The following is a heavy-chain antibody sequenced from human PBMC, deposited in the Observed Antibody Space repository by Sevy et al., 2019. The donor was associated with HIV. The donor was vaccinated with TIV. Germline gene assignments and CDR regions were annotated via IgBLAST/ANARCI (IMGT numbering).Heavy chain of an antibody. V-gene: IGHV3-7*01. J-gene: IGHJ4*02. CDR3: AHETFGRFES. CDR1: GFTFSANW. CDR2: IKADGSDK. D-gene: IGHD3-16*01. Sequence: GSLILSCAASGFTFSANWMNWVRQAPGKGLEWVANIKADGSDKHYVDSVEGRFTISRDNAKNLLFLQMNSLRVEDTAVYYWAHETFGRFESWGQGTLVTVSS.